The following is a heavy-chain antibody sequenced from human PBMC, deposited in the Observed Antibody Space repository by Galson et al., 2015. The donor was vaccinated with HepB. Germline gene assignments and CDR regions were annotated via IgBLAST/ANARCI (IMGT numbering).Heavy chain of an antibody. J-gene: IGHJ4*02. CDR3: ARVSSGRYGGLDY. CDR2: INAGNGNT. CDR1: GYTFTSYA. V-gene: IGHV1-3*01. D-gene: IGHD6-19*01. Sequence: SVKVSCKASGYTFTSYAMHWVRQAPGQRLEWMGWINAGNGNTKYSQKFQGRVTITRATSASTAYMELSSLRSEDTAVYYCARVSSGRYGGLDYWCQGTLVTVSS.